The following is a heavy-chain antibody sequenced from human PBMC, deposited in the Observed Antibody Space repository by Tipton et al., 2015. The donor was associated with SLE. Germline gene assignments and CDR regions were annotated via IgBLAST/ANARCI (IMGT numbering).Heavy chain of an antibody. CDR3: ARVIEALSSPNTKYSYGWYFDY. D-gene: IGHD6-19*01. CDR2: INHSGST. J-gene: IGHJ4*02. Sequence: TLSLTCAVYGGSFSGYYWSWIRQPPGKGLEWIGEINHSGSTNYNPSLKSRVTISVDTSKNQFFLKLSSVTAADTAVYYCARVIEALSSPNTKYSYGWYFDYWGQGTLVTVSS. CDR1: GGSFSGYY. V-gene: IGHV4-34*01.